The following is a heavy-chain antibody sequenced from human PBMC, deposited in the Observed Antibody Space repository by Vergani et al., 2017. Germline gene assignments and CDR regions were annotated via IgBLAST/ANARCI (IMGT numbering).Heavy chain of an antibody. V-gene: IGHV3-15*01. CDR3: ARPPENADYGDFDY. D-gene: IGHD4-17*01. J-gene: IGHJ4*02. CDR2: IRSKNDGGTA. CDR1: GITFKNAW. Sequence: EVQVVESGGGLIKPGGSLRLSCVVSGITFKNAWINWVRQAPGKGLEWIGRIRSKNDGGTADYAAPLKGRFTISRDDSKDSAFLLVNNLKTEDTAVYYCARPPENADYGDFDYWGQGTLVTVSS.